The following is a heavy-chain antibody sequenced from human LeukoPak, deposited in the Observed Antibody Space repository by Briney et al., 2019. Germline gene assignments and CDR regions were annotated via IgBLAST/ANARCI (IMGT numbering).Heavy chain of an antibody. Sequence: GGSLRLSCAASGFTFSSYAMSWVRQAPGKGLEWVSVIYSVGSTYYADSVKGRFTISRDNSKNTLYLQMNSLRAEDTAVYYCASCLRRSGYRSNFLDVWGQGTTVTVSS. CDR2: IYSVGST. CDR3: ASCLRRSGYRSNFLDV. D-gene: IGHD3-22*01. V-gene: IGHV3-53*01. J-gene: IGHJ6*02. CDR1: GFTFSSYA.